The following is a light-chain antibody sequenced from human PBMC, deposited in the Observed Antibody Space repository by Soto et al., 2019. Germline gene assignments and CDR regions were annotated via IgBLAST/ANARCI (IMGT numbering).Light chain of an antibody. Sequence: QSVLTQPPSASGTPGQRVTISCSGSSSNIGSNIVNWYRQLPGTAPQLLIYRNDQRPSGVPDRFSGSKSGTSASLAISGLQSDDEADYYCAAWDDSLNGFYVFGTGTKLTVL. CDR3: AAWDDSLNGFYV. V-gene: IGLV1-44*01. J-gene: IGLJ1*01. CDR1: SSNIGSNI. CDR2: RND.